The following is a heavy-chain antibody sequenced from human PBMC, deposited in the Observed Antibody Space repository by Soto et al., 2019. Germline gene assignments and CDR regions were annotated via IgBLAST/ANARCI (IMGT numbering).Heavy chain of an antibody. CDR2: ISGSGGST. CDR1: GFTFSSYA. Sequence: GGSLRLSCAASGFTFSSYAMSWVRQAPGKGLEWVSAISGSGGSTYYADSVKGRFTISRDNSKNTLYLQMNSLRAEDTAVYYCASTVTTPDYYYYYGMDVWGQGTTVTGSS. D-gene: IGHD4-17*01. CDR3: ASTVTTPDYYYYYGMDV. J-gene: IGHJ6*02. V-gene: IGHV3-23*01.